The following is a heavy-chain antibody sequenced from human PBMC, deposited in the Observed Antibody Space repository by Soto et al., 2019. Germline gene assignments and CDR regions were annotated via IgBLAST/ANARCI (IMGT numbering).Heavy chain of an antibody. J-gene: IGHJ5*02. V-gene: IGHV4-39*01. CDR1: GGSISSSSYY. D-gene: IGHD3-22*01. CDR3: ARADMYYYDSSGYTNWFDP. Sequence: SSETLSLTCTVSGGSISSSSYYWGCIRQPPGKGLEWIGSIYYSGSTYYNPSLKSRVTISVDTSKNQFSLKLSSVTAADTAVYYCARADMYYYDSSGYTNWFDPWGQGTLVTVSS. CDR2: IYYSGST.